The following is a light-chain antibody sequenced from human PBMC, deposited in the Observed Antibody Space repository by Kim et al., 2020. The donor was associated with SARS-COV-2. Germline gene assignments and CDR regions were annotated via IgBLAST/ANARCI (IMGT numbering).Light chain of an antibody. J-gene: IGKJ5*01. V-gene: IGKV3-15*01. CDR2: GAS. CDR3: QQYNNWPPIT. CDR1: QSVATN. Sequence: SPGDRATLSCRASQSVATNLAWYQQKPGQGPRLLIYGASTRATGIPARFSGSGSGTEFTLTISSLQSEDFAVYYCQQYNNWPPITFGQGTRLEIK.